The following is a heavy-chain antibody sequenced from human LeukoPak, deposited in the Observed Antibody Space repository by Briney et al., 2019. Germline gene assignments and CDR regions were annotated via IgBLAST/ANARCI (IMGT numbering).Heavy chain of an antibody. CDR3: ARDDYYDSSGYYYGGDY. CDR2: INHSGST. V-gene: IGHV4-34*01. CDR1: GGSFSGYY. D-gene: IGHD3-22*01. J-gene: IGHJ4*02. Sequence: SETLSLTCAVYGGSFSGYYWSWIRQPPGKGLEWIREINHSGSTNYNPSLKSRVTISVDTSKNQFSLKLSSVTAADTAVYYCARDDYYDSSGYYYGGDYWGQGTLVTVSS.